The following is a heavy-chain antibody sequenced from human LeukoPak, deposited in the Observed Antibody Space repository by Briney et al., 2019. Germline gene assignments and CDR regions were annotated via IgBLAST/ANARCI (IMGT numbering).Heavy chain of an antibody. D-gene: IGHD2-2*01. V-gene: IGHV4-30-2*01. CDR2: IYHSGST. J-gene: IGHJ5*02. CDR1: GGSISSGDYS. CDR3: ARGVGTSCCDNWFDP. Sequence: SQTLSLTCTVSGGSISSGDYSWSWIRQPPGKGLEWIGYIYHSGSTYYNPSLKSRVTISVDRSKNQFSLKLSSVTAADTAVYYCARGVGTSCCDNWFDPWGQGTLVTVSS.